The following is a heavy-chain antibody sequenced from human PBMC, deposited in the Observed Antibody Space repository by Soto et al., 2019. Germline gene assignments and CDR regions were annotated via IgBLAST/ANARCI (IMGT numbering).Heavy chain of an antibody. Sequence: PSETLSLTCAASGGSISSGGYSWGWIRQPPGKGLEWIGYIYHSGSTYYNPSLKSRVTMSVDTSKNQFSLKLSSVTAADTAVYYCARFAYSSGWYYFDYWGQGTLVTVSS. J-gene: IGHJ4*02. CDR1: GGSISSGGYS. CDR2: IYHSGST. CDR3: ARFAYSSGWYYFDY. D-gene: IGHD6-19*01. V-gene: IGHV4-30-2*01.